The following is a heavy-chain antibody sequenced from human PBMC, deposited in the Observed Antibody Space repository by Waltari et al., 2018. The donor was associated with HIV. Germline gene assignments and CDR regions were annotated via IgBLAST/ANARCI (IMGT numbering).Heavy chain of an antibody. J-gene: IGHJ4*02. D-gene: IGHD6-13*01. Sequence: QVQLQQWGAGLLKPSETLSLTCAVYGGSFSGYYWSWIRQPPGKGLEWIGEINHSGSTNYNPSLKSRVTISVDTSKNQFSLKLSSVTAADTAVYYCARGEGYSSQGLGVLYYFDYWGQGTLVTVSS. CDR3: ARGEGYSSQGLGVLYYFDY. CDR1: GGSFSGYY. CDR2: INHSGST. V-gene: IGHV4-34*01.